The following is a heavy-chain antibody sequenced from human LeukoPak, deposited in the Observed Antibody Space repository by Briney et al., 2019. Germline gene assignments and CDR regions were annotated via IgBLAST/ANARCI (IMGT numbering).Heavy chain of an antibody. CDR1: GCYINNYY. CDR2: IHYSGST. Sequence: SETLSLTCTVSGCYINNYYCTWLRQSPGKGLEWIGNIHYSGSTNYNPSLKRRATISVDTSKNQFSLKLTTVTAADTAVYYCARGNGWHAHWGQGTLVTVSS. J-gene: IGHJ4*02. V-gene: IGHV4-59*01. CDR3: ARGNGWHAH. D-gene: IGHD6-19*01.